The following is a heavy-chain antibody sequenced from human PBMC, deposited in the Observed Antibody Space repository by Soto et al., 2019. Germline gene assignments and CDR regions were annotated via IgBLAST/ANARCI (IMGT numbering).Heavy chain of an antibody. V-gene: IGHV3-30-3*01. CDR2: ISYDGSNK. D-gene: IGHD6-13*01. Sequence: GGSLRLSCAASGFTFSSYAMHWVRQAPGKGLEWVAVISYDGSNKYYADSVKGRFTISRDNSKNTLYLQMNSLRAEDTAVYYCARDSSSWYFYYYYYGMDVWGQGTTVTAP. J-gene: IGHJ6*02. CDR1: GFTFSSYA. CDR3: ARDSSSWYFYYYYYGMDV.